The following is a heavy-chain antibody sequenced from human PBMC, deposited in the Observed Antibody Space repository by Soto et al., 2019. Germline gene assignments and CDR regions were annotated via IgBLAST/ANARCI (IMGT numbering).Heavy chain of an antibody. CDR3: ARATYDYGYFGL. D-gene: IGHD3-22*01. CDR2: IYYSGRT. J-gene: IGHJ2*01. CDR1: GGSISGGDSY. Sequence: QVQLQESGPGLVKPSQTLSLTCTVSGGSISGGDSYWSWIRQPPGKGLAWIGYIYYSGRTFYTPSLKSRVSISVDTSKNPLSLQLSSVTAADPAVYSCARATYDYGYFGLWGRGTLVTVSS. V-gene: IGHV4-30-4*01.